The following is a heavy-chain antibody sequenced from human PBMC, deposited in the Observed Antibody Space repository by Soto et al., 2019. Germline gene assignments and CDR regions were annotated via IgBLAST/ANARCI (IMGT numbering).Heavy chain of an antibody. Sequence: PSETLSLTCAVSGASINDYFWSWVRQPPGKGLEWIGYIYHSGSTNYNPSLKSRVTIATDTSKSQFSLNLSSVTAADTAVYYCVRHHGWWLPQDWGQGILVTVS. CDR2: IYHSGST. J-gene: IGHJ4*02. CDR1: GASINDYF. V-gene: IGHV4-59*08. D-gene: IGHD2-15*01. CDR3: VRHHGWWLPQD.